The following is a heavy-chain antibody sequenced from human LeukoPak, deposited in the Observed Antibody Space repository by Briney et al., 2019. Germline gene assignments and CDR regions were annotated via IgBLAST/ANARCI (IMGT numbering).Heavy chain of an antibody. D-gene: IGHD3-10*01. Sequence: GGSLRLSCAASGFTFSSYGMHWVRQAPGKGLEWVAFIRYDGSNKYYADSVKGRFTISRDNSKNTLYLQMNSLRAEDTAVYYCAKDPYYYGSGSRTYFDYWGQGTLVTVSS. J-gene: IGHJ4*02. CDR3: AKDPYYYGSGSRTYFDY. CDR1: GFTFSSYG. V-gene: IGHV3-30*02. CDR2: IRYDGSNK.